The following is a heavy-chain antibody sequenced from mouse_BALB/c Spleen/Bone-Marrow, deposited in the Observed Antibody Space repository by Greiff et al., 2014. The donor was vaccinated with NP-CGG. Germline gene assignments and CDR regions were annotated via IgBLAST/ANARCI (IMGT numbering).Heavy chain of an antibody. CDR1: GYTFTSYW. V-gene: IGHV1-69*02. D-gene: IGHD1-3*01. CDR3: TRDDSGFAY. CDR2: IYPSDSYT. Sequence: QVQLQQSGTDLVRPGASVKLSCKASGYTFTSYWMNWVKQRPGQGLEWIGIIYPSDSYTNYNQKFKDKATLTVDKSSSTAYMHRSSPTSEDSAVYYCTRDDSGFAYWGQGTLVTVSA. J-gene: IGHJ3*01.